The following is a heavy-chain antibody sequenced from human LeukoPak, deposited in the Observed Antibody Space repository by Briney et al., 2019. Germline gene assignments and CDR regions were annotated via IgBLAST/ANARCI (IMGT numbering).Heavy chain of an antibody. Sequence: GGPLRPSCEASGFTFTSYAMSWVRQAPGKGREWVSAISGSGGSTYYADSVKGRFTISRDNSKNTLYLQMNSLRAEDTAVYYCAGGNAALNYWGQGTLVTVSS. CDR2: ISGSGGST. D-gene: IGHD6-25*01. CDR3: AGGNAALNY. CDR1: GFTFTSYA. J-gene: IGHJ4*02. V-gene: IGHV3-23*01.